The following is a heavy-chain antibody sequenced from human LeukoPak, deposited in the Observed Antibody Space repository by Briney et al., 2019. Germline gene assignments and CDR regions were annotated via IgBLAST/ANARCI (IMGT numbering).Heavy chain of an antibody. Sequence: PSETLSLTCIVSGGSINEYFWNWIRQPAGKGLEWIGRIDSVGTSNYNPSLRGRVTMSVDTSKSHFSLEVTSMTAADTAMYYCARVCGSATNYRLCGFDVWGQGTVVTVSS. D-gene: IGHD3-10*01. J-gene: IGHJ3*01. CDR3: ARVCGSATNYRLCGFDV. V-gene: IGHV4-4*07. CDR2: IDSVGTS. CDR1: GGSINEYF.